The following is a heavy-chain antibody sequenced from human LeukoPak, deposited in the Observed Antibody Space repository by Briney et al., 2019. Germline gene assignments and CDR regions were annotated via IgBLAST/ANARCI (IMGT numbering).Heavy chain of an antibody. CDR2: IYTSGST. V-gene: IGHV4-61*02. J-gene: IGHJ3*02. Sequence: SETLSLTCTVSGGSISSGSYYWSWIRQTAGKGLEWIGRIYTSGSTNYNPSLKSRVTISVDTSKNQFSLKLSSVTAADTAVYYCARELYYDFWTGRGAFDIWGQGTMVTVSS. CDR1: GGSISSGSYY. D-gene: IGHD3-3*01. CDR3: ARELYYDFWTGRGAFDI.